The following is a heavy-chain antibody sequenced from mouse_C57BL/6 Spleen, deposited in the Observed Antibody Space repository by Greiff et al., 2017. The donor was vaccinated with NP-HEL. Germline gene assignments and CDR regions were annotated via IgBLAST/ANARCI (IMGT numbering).Heavy chain of an antibody. CDR3: ARGEVWFAY. J-gene: IGHJ3*01. Sequence: EVKLVESGPGLVKPSQSLSLTCSVTGYSITSGYYWNWIRQFPGNKLEWMGYISYDGSNNYNPSLKNRISITRDTSKNQFFLKLNSVTTEDTATYYCARGEVWFAYWGQGTLVTVSA. CDR1: GYSITSGYY. V-gene: IGHV3-6*01. CDR2: ISYDGSN.